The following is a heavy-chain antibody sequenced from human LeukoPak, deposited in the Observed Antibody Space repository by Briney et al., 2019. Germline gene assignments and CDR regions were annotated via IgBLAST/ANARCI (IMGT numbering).Heavy chain of an antibody. CDR1: GYTFTSYG. D-gene: IGHD3-3*01. CDR3: ARAPGEDYDFWSGFSSGRYNWFDP. V-gene: IGHV1-18*01. J-gene: IGHJ5*02. Sequence: GASVKVSCKASGYTFTSYGISWVRQAPGQGLEWMGWISAYNGNTNYAQKLQGRVTMTTDTSTSTAYMELRSLRSDDTAVYYCARAPGEDYDFWSGFSSGRYNWFDPWGQGTLVTVSS. CDR2: ISAYNGNT.